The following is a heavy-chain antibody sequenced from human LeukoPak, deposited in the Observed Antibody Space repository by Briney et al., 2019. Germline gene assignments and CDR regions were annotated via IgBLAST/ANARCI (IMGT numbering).Heavy chain of an antibody. CDR3: ARGPSTYCSSTSCLTFDY. Sequence: KPSETLSLTCTVSGGSISSYYWSWIRQPAGKGLEWIGRIYTSGSTNYNPSLTSRVTMSVDTSKNQFSLKLSSVTAADTAVYYCARGPSTYCSSTSCLTFDYWGQGTLVTVSS. V-gene: IGHV4-4*07. CDR1: GGSISSYY. D-gene: IGHD2-2*01. CDR2: IYTSGST. J-gene: IGHJ4*02.